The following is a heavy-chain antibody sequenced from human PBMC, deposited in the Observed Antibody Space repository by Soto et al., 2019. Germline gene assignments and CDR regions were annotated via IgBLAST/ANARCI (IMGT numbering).Heavy chain of an antibody. CDR1: GFSVSSNY. V-gene: IGHV3-53*01. CDR3: TREDYYGSKMHGMDV. D-gene: IGHD3-22*01. J-gene: IGHJ6*02. Sequence: EVQLVESGGGLIQPGGSPRLSCAASGFSVSSNYMSWVRQAPGKGLEWVSVFYTDGSRYYADSVKGRCTISRDTSKNTLNLQMNSLRAEDTAVYYCTREDYYGSKMHGMDVWGQGTTVTVSS. CDR2: FYTDGSR.